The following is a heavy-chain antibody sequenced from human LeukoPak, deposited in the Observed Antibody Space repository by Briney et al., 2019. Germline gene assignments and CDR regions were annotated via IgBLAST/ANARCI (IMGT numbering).Heavy chain of an antibody. J-gene: IGHJ4*02. Sequence: ASVKVSCKASGGTFSNYAISWVRQAPGQGLEWMGGIIPIFGTANYAQKFRGRVTITADKSTSTAYMELSSLRSEDTAVYYCAREATMVRGVIPYYFDYWGQGTLVTVSP. V-gene: IGHV1-69*06. D-gene: IGHD3-10*01. CDR3: AREATMVRGVIPYYFDY. CDR1: GGTFSNYA. CDR2: IIPIFGTA.